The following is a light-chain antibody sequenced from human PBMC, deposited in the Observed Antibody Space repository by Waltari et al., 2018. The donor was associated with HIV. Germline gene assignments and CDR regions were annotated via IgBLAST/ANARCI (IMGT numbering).Light chain of an antibody. Sequence: NFILTQPHSVSESPGKTVTISCTRSGGNIASYYVQWYQQRPDSAPTTVIYEDTKRPSGVPDRFSGSIDSSSNSASLTISGLQTDDEAHYYCQSYYLNIVVFGGGTKLTVL. J-gene: IGLJ2*01. CDR2: EDT. CDR1: GGNIASYY. CDR3: QSYYLNIVV. V-gene: IGLV6-57*04.